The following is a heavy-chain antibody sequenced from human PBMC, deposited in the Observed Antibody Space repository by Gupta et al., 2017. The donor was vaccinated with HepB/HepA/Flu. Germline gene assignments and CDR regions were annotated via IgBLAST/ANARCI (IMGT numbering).Heavy chain of an antibody. D-gene: IGHD6-19*01. J-gene: IGHJ4*02. V-gene: IGHV4-39*01. CDR1: GGAISGSSYY. CDR2: IYYSGNT. Sequence: QLQVQKSGPALGKPSWTLSLTYTVPGGAISGSSYYWGWVRQSPGKGLECVGTIYYSGNTYYNPSLKSRVTISVDTSKNQVSLNLTSVTAADTAVDYCARLFPEQSVEYWGRGTLVTVSS. CDR3: ARLFPEQSVEY.